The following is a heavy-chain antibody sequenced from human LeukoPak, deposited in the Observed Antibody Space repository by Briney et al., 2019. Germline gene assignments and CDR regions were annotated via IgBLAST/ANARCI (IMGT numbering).Heavy chain of an antibody. CDR2: IKSDGSST. CDR3: ARAPHYYDSSGFDY. V-gene: IGHV3-74*01. D-gene: IGHD3-22*01. CDR1: GFTFSSYW. J-gene: IGHJ4*02. Sequence: GGSLRLSCAASGFTFSSYWMHWVRQVPGKGLVWVSRIKSDGSSTSYADLVKGRFTMSRDNAKNTLYLQMNSLRAEDTAVYYCARAPHYYDSSGFDYWGQGTLVTVSS.